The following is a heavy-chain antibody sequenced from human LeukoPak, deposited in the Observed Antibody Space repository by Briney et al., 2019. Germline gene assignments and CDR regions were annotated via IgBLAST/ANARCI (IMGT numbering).Heavy chain of an antibody. V-gene: IGHV4-61*01. J-gene: IGHJ3*02. CDR3: ARGDYYDSSGYRSGAAFDI. CDR2: IYYSGST. Sequence: PSETLSLTCTVSGGSVSSGSYYWSWIRQPPGKGLEWNGYIYYSGSTNYNPSLKSRVTISVDTSKNQFSLKLSSVTAADTAVYYCARGDYYDSSGYRSGAAFDIWGQGTMVTVSS. CDR1: GGSVSSGSYY. D-gene: IGHD3-22*01.